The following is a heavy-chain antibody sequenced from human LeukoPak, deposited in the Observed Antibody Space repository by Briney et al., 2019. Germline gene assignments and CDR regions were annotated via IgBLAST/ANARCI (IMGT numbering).Heavy chain of an antibody. CDR3: ATAGMATIADAFDI. Sequence: PSGGSLRLSCAASGFTFSSYAMSWVRQAPGKGLEWVSAISGSGGSTYYADSVKGRFTISRDNSKNTLYLQMNSLRAEDTAVYYCATAGMATIADAFDIWGQGTMVTVSS. D-gene: IGHD5-24*01. CDR2: ISGSGGST. J-gene: IGHJ3*02. V-gene: IGHV3-23*01. CDR1: GFTFSSYA.